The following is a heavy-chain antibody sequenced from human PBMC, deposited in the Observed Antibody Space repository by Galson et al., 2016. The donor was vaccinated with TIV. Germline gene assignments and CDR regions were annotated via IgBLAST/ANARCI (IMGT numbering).Heavy chain of an antibody. CDR2: IWYDGGNK. CDR1: GFTFNIYG. D-gene: IGHD2-2*01. Sequence: LRLSCAASGFTFNIYGMHWVRQAPGKGLEWVAVIWYDGGNKYYADSVEGRFTISRDNSKNTLYLQMNSLRAEDTAVYFCARDLRGGTSRTDHYYYYGMDVWGQWTTVTVSS. CDR3: ARDLRGGTSRTDHYYYYGMDV. J-gene: IGHJ6*02. V-gene: IGHV3-33*01.